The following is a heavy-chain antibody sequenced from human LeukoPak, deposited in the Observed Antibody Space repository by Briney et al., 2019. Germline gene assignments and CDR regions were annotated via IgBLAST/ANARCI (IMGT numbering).Heavy chain of an antibody. J-gene: IGHJ4*02. V-gene: IGHV3-21*05. CDR2: ISGSGEYV. CDR3: ARVVDGVTGADY. D-gene: IGHD3-9*01. Sequence: GGSLRPSCAASGFTFSSYAMSWVRQAPGKGLECVSYISGSGEYVKYADSVKGRFTISRDNGRNSIFLQMSSLRVDDTAVYYCARVVDGVTGADYWGQGALVIVSS. CDR1: GFTFSSYA.